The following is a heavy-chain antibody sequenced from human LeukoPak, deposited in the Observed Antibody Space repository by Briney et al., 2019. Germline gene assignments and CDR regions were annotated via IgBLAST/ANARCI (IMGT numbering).Heavy chain of an antibody. CDR3: ARVAVAGTSYYYYYMEV. CDR1: GGSISSGSYY. CDR2: IYTSGST. V-gene: IGHV4-61*02. D-gene: IGHD6-19*01. J-gene: IGHJ6*03. Sequence: SETLSLTCTVSGGSISSGSYYWSWIRQPAGKGLEWIGRIYTSGSTNYNPSLKSRVTISVDTSKNQFSLELSSVTAADTAVYYCARVAVAGTSYYYYYMEVWGKGTTVTVSS.